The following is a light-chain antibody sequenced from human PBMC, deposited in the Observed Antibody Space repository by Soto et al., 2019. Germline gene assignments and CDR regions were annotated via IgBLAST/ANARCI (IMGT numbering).Light chain of an antibody. Sequence: DIEMTQSPDSLAVSLGERATINCKSSQSVLYSSNNQNYLAWYQQRPGQPPKLLIYWASTRESGVPDRFSCSGYGTEFTLTISSLQAEDVEVYYCQQYYTTPQTFGQGTKVEI. CDR1: QSVLYSSNNQNY. CDR3: QQYYTTPQT. V-gene: IGKV4-1*01. J-gene: IGKJ1*01. CDR2: WAS.